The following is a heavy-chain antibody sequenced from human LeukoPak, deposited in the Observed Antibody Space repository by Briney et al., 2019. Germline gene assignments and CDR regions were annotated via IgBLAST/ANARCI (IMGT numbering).Heavy chain of an antibody. J-gene: IGHJ3*02. Sequence: KASETLSLTCSVSGGPISNYYWSWIRQPPGKGLEWIGYVHYSGITKYNPSVKSRVTISLDTSSSQFSLKLSSVTAADTAVYYCARRELLSTPDAFDIWGQGTMVTVSS. V-gene: IGHV4-59*08. CDR3: ARRELLSTPDAFDI. D-gene: IGHD3-10*01. CDR1: GGPISNYY. CDR2: VHYSGIT.